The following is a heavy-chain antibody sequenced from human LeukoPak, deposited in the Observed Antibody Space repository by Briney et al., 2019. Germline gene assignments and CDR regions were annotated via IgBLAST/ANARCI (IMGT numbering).Heavy chain of an antibody. V-gene: IGHV3-23*01. CDR1: GFTFSSYA. CDR2: ISGSGGST. Sequence: PGGSLRLSCAASGFTFSSYAMSWVRQAPGKGLEWVSAISGSGGSTYYADSVKARFTISRDNSKNTLYLQMNSLRAEDTAVYYCAKDTGYYGSGSPFDYWGQGTLVTVSS. J-gene: IGHJ4*02. CDR3: AKDTGYYGSGSPFDY. D-gene: IGHD3-10*01.